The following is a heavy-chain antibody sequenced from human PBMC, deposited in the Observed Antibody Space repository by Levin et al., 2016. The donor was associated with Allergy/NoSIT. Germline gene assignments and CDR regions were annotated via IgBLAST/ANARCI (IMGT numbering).Heavy chain of an antibody. D-gene: IGHD6-19*01. CDR1: GFTFSSYA. J-gene: IGHJ3*02. CDR3: ARVHPVAGNSLAFDI. CDR2: ISYDGSNK. V-gene: IGHV3-30-3*01. Sequence: GESLKISCAASGFTFSSYAMHWVRQAPGKGLEWVAVISYDGSNKYYADSVKGRFTISRDNSKNTLYLQMNSLRAEDTAVYYCARVHPVAGNSLAFDIWGQGTMVTVSS.